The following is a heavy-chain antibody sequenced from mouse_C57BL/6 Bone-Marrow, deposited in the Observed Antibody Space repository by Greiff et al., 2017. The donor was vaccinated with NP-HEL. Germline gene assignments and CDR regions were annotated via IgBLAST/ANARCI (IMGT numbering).Heavy chain of an antibody. Sequence: QVQLQQPGAELVRPGSSVKLSCKASGYTFTSYWMDWVKQRPGQGLEWIGNIYPSDSETHYNQKFKDKATLTVDKSSSTAYMQLSSLTSEDSAVYYCARVGSSGYIDYWGQGTTLTVSS. J-gene: IGHJ2*01. CDR3: ARVGSSGYIDY. D-gene: IGHD3-2*02. CDR2: IYPSDSET. CDR1: GYTFTSYW. V-gene: IGHV1-61*01.